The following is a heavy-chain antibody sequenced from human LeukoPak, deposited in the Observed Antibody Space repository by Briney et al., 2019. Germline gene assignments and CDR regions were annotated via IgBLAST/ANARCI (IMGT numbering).Heavy chain of an antibody. CDR2: IKQDGSEK. V-gene: IGHV3-7*01. CDR1: GFTVSSSY. Sequence: GGSLRLSCAASGFTVSSSYMSWVRQAPGKGLEWVANIKQDGSEKYYVDSVKGRFTISRDNAKNSLYLQMNSLRAEDTAVYYCAREGFRSHSGYYYYDMDVWGQGTTVTVSS. J-gene: IGHJ6*02. D-gene: IGHD6-25*01. CDR3: AREGFRSHSGYYYYDMDV.